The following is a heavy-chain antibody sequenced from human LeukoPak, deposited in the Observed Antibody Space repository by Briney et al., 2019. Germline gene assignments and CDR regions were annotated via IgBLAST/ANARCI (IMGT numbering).Heavy chain of an antibody. D-gene: IGHD2-2*01. V-gene: IGHV1-46*01. CDR2: INPSGGST. CDR1: GYTFTSYD. Sequence: GASVKVSCKASGYTFTSYDINWVRQAPGQGLEWMGIINPSGGSTSYAQKFQGRVTMTRDMSTSTVYMELSSLRSEDTAVYYCARGDIVVVPAAMPHDYYYMDVWGKGTTVTISS. J-gene: IGHJ6*03. CDR3: ARGDIVVVPAAMPHDYYYMDV.